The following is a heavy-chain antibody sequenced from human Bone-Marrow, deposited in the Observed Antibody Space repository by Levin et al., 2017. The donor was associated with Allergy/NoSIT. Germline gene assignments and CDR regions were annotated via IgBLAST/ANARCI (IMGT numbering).Heavy chain of an antibody. Sequence: PGGSLRLSCAASGFTFSSYWMSWVRQAPGKGLEWVANIKQDGSEKYYVDSVKGRFTISRDNAKNSLYLQMNSLRAEDTAVYYCARLFHTRHCSSTSCYDPPWLKKHGDDYDYMDVWGKGTTVTVSS. D-gene: IGHD2-2*01. CDR2: IKQDGSEK. CDR3: ARLFHTRHCSSTSCYDPPWLKKHGDDYDYMDV. J-gene: IGHJ6*03. CDR1: GFTFSSYW. V-gene: IGHV3-7*03.